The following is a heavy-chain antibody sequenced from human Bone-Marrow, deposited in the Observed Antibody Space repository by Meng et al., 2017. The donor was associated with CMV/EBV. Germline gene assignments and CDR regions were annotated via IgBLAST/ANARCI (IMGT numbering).Heavy chain of an antibody. J-gene: IGHJ4*02. V-gene: IGHV3-43*01. CDR1: GFTFDDYT. CDR3: AKVALRYFDWLYFDY. Sequence: EGQLVESGGVVVQPGWPLRLSCASSGFTFDDYTMHWVRQAPGKGLEWVSLISWDGGSTYYADSVKGRFTISRDNSKNSLYLQMNSLRTEDTALYYCAKVALRYFDWLYFDYWGQGTLVTVSS. CDR2: ISWDGGST. D-gene: IGHD3-9*01.